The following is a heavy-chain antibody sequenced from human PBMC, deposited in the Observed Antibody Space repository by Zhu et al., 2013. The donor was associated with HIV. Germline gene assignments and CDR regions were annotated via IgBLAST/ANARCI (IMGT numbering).Heavy chain of an antibody. CDR1: GYTFTSYA. CDR2: INTGNGNI. J-gene: IGHJ4*02. D-gene: IGHD1-26*01. V-gene: IGHV1-3*04. Sequence: QGQLVQSGAEVKKPGASVKVSCKASGYTFTSYAMHWVRQAPGQRLEWMGWINTGNGNIKYFQKFQGRVTITRDTSASTAYMELSSLTSEDTAVYYCAREVFIVGSTTGGQGFFGHWGQGTLGHRLL. CDR3: AREVFIVGSTTGGQGFFGH.